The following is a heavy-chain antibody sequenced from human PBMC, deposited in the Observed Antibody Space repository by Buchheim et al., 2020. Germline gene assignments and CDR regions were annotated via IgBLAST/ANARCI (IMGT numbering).Heavy chain of an antibody. CDR3: AKDQEDWNDVGFDY. CDR2: VSATGVDT. D-gene: IGHD1-1*01. J-gene: IGHJ4*02. CDR1: GFTFSTYA. Sequence: EVQLLESGGNLVQPGGSLRLSCAASGFTFSTYAMTWVRQAPGKGLEWVSAVSATGVDTFYAGSVKGRFTISRDNSKNTLYLQMNSLRAEDTAVYYCAKDQEDWNDVGFDYWGQGTL. V-gene: IGHV3-23*01.